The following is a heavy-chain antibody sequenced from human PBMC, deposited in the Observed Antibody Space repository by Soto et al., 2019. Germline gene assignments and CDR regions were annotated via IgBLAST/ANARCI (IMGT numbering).Heavy chain of an antibody. D-gene: IGHD2-15*01. CDR2: ISSNGGST. Sequence: GGSLRLSCAASGFTFSSHAMHWVRQAPGKGLEYVSAISSNGGSTYYANSVKGRFTISRDNSKNTLYLQMGSLRAEDMAVYYCARRYCSGGSCYFDYWGQGTLVTVSS. J-gene: IGHJ4*02. V-gene: IGHV3-64*01. CDR1: GFTFSSHA. CDR3: ARRYCSGGSCYFDY.